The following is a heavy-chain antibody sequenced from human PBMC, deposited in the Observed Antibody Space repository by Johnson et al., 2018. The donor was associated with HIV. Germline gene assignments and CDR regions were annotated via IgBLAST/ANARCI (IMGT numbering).Heavy chain of an antibody. V-gene: IGHV3-7*01. Sequence: VQLVESGGGLIQPGGSLRLSCVASGFTFSSYWMSWVRQAPGKGLEWVANIKQDGSEKYYVDSVKGRFTFSRDNAKNSLYLQMNSLRAEDTAVYYCARGDYYDGSGPWVEAFDVWGQGTMVTVSS. CDR1: GFTFSSYW. CDR3: ARGDYYDGSGPWVEAFDV. J-gene: IGHJ3*01. CDR2: IKQDGSEK. D-gene: IGHD3-22*01.